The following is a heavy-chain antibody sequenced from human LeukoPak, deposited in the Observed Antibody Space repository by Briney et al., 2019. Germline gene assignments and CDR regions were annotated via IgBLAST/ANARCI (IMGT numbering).Heavy chain of an antibody. CDR2: INHSGST. J-gene: IGHJ5*02. CDR3: ARGLYDFWSGYYIAWFDP. CDR1: GGSFSGYY. D-gene: IGHD3-3*01. V-gene: IGHV4-34*01. Sequence: SETLSLTCAVYGGSFSGYYWSWIRQPPGKGQEWIGEINHSGSTNYNPTLKSRVTISVDTSKNQFSLKLSSVTAAEPAVYYCARGLYDFWSGYYIAWFDPWGQGTLVTVSS.